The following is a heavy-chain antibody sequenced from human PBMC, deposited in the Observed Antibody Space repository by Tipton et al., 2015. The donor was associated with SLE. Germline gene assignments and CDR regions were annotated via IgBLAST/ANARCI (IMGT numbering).Heavy chain of an antibody. J-gene: IGHJ6*03. Sequence: QSGAEVKKPGESLKISCKGSGYSFISYWIGWVRQMPGKGLEWLGRIDPSDSYTNYSPSFQGHVTISADKSIGTAYLQSSSLKASDTAMYYCARHGGVGATISYSTYMAVGGKGTTVTVS. CDR3: ARHGGVGATISYSTYMAV. CDR1: GYSFISYW. V-gene: IGHV5-10-1*01. CDR2: IDPSDSYT. D-gene: IGHD1-26*01.